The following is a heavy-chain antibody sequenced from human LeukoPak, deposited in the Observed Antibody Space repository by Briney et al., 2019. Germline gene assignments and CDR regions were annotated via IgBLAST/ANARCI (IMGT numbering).Heavy chain of an antibody. CDR2: INHSGST. CDR3: ASRGYCGGDCYLLAFDY. Sequence: SETLSLTCAVYGGSSSGYYWSWIRQPPGKGLEWIGEINHSGSTNYNPSLKSRVTISVDTSKNQFSLKLSSVTAADTAVYYCASRGYCGGDCYLLAFDYWGQGTLVTVSS. J-gene: IGHJ4*02. D-gene: IGHD2-21*02. CDR1: GGSSSGYY. V-gene: IGHV4-34*01.